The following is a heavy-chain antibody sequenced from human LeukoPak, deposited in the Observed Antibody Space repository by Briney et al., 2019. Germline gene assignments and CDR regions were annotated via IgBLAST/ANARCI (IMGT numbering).Heavy chain of an antibody. V-gene: IGHV3-30*03. J-gene: IGHJ4*02. CDR1: GFTFSSYG. CDR3: ARVNYGDYLPSFDY. CDR2: ISYDGSNK. Sequence: RGSLRLSCAASGFTFSSYGMYWVRQAPGKGLEWVAVISYDGSNKYYVDSVKGRFTISRDNSKNTLYLQMNSLRAEDTAVYYCARVNYGDYLPSFDYWGQGTLVTVSS. D-gene: IGHD4-17*01.